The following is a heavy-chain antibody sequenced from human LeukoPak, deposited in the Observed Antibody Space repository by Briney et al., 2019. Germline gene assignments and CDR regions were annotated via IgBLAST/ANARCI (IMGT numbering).Heavy chain of an antibody. CDR1: GYSFTRNG. J-gene: IGHJ4*02. D-gene: IGHD2-2*01. V-gene: IGHV1-18*01. CDR3: ARDVNYAFDY. CDR2: ISANSGNT. Sequence: ASVKVSCKPSGYSFTRNGISWVRQSPGQGLEWMAWISANSGNTNYAQNFQDRVALTTDTSTSTAYMELRSLRSDDTAVYYCARDVNYAFDYWGQGTLVTVSS.